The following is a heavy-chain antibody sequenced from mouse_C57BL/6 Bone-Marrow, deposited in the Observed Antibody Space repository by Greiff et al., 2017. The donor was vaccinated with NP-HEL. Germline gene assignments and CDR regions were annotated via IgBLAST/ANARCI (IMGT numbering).Heavy chain of an antibody. Sequence: VQLQQSGAELAKPGASVKLSCKASGYTFTSYWMHWVKQRPGQGLEWIGYINPSSGYTKYNQKFKDKATLTADKSSSTAYMQLSSLTYEDSAVYYCARAYDGYYVPFAYWGQGTVVTVSA. CDR3: ARAYDGYYVPFAY. CDR1: GYTFTSYW. V-gene: IGHV1-7*01. D-gene: IGHD2-3*01. CDR2: INPSSGYT. J-gene: IGHJ3*01.